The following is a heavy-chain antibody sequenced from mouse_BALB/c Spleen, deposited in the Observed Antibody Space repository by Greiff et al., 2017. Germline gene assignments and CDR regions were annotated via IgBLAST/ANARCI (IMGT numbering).Heavy chain of an antibody. V-gene: IGHV1-54*01. CDR1: GYAFTNYL. CDR3: AREGITTASWFAY. CDR2: INPGSGGT. J-gene: IGHJ3*01. Sequence: VQVVESGAELVRPGTSVKVSCKASGYAFTNYLIEWVKQRPGQGLEWIGVINPGSGGTNYNEKFKGKATLTADKSSSTAYMQLSSLTSDDSAVYFCAREGITTASWFAYWGQGTLVTVSA. D-gene: IGHD1-2*01.